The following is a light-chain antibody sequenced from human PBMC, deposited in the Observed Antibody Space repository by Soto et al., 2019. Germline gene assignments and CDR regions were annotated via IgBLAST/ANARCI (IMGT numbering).Light chain of an antibody. CDR1: SSNIGAGYD. V-gene: IGLV1-40*01. CDR2: GNS. Sequence: QSVLTQPPSVSGAPGQRVTIAFTGSSSNIGAGYDVHWYQRLPGAAPKLLIYGNSNRPSGVPDRFSGSKSGTSASLAITGLQAEDEADYFCQSYDSSLSGFYVFGTGTKVTVL. CDR3: QSYDSSLSGFYV. J-gene: IGLJ1*01.